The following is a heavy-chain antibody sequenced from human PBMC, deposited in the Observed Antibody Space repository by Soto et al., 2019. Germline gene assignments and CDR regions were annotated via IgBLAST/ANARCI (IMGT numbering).Heavy chain of an antibody. CDR3: AREYSSSTPLLDY. Sequence: QVQLVQSGGEVKKPGASVKVSCKPSGYTFTDYAMHWVHQAPGQRLEWMAWVNGGNGNTKYSQKFQGRVTITRDTSASTAYMELSSLRSEDTAMYYCAREYSSSTPLLDYWGQGTLVTVSS. V-gene: IGHV1-3*01. CDR1: GYTFTDYA. J-gene: IGHJ4*02. CDR2: VNGGNGNT. D-gene: IGHD6-13*01.